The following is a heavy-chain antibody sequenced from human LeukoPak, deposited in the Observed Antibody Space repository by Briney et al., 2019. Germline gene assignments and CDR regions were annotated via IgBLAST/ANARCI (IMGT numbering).Heavy chain of an antibody. V-gene: IGHV4-59*01. CDR1: GGSISSYY. CDR2: IYYSGST. D-gene: IGHD6-6*01. J-gene: IGHJ5*02. Sequence: SETLSLTCTVSGGSISSYYWSWIRQPPGKGLEWIGYIYYSGSTNYNPSLKSRVTISVDTSKNQFSLKLSSVTAADTAVYYCAGDRGGYSSSGFDPWGQGTLVTVSS. CDR3: AGDRGGYSSSGFDP.